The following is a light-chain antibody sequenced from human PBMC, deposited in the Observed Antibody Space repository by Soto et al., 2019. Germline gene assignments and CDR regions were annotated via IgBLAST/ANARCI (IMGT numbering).Light chain of an antibody. CDR2: AAS. J-gene: IGKJ2*01. Sequence: DIQLTQSPSFLSASVGDRVTITCRASQGIGTYLAWYQQGPGKAPKLLIYAASTFQSDVPSRFSRSGSGTGCRLTISCLQPEEFSYYFCQQFNNFPPTFGQGTRLEI. V-gene: IGKV1-9*01. CDR1: QGIGTY. CDR3: QQFNNFPPT.